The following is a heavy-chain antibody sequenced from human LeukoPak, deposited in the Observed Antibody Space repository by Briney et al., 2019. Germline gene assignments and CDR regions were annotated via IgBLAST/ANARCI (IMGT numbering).Heavy chain of an antibody. J-gene: IGHJ4*02. CDR1: GYTFTGFY. D-gene: IGHD3-10*01. CDR2: INPNSGDT. CDR3: ARGGGILWFGELSPLLDY. Sequence: GASVKVSCKASGYTFTGFYMHWVRQAPGQGLEWMGWINPNSGDTNYVQKFQGRVTMTRDTSISTAYMELSRLRSDDTAVYYCARGGGILWFGELSPLLDYWGQGTLVTVSS. V-gene: IGHV1-2*02.